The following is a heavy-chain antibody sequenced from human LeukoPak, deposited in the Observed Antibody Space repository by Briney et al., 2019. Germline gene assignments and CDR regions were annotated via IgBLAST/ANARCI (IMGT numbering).Heavy chain of an antibody. V-gene: IGHV1-18*01. CDR1: GYTFTSYG. CDR2: ISAYNGNT. CDR3: ASQEYQLLSDYYYGMDV. D-gene: IGHD2-2*01. Sequence: ASVKVPCKASGYTFTSYGISWVRQAPGQGLEWMGWISAYNGNTNYAQKLQGRVTMTTDTSTSTAYMELRSLRSDDTAVYYCASQEYQLLSDYYYGMDVWGQGTTVTVSS. J-gene: IGHJ6*02.